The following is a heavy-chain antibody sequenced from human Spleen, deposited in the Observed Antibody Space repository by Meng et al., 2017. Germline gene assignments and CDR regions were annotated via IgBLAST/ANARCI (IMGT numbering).Heavy chain of an antibody. CDR2: INPSGGST. CDR3: ARGGENYYDSSGYPDY. D-gene: IGHD3-22*01. J-gene: IGHJ4*02. Sequence: QVRLVQAGAEVKKPGASGKVSCKASGYTFTSYYMHWVRQAPGQGLEWMGIINPSGGSTSYAQKFQGRVTMTRDTSTSTVYMELSSLRSEDTAVYYCARGGENYYDSSGYPDYWGQGTLVTVSS. V-gene: IGHV1-46*01. CDR1: GYTFTSYY.